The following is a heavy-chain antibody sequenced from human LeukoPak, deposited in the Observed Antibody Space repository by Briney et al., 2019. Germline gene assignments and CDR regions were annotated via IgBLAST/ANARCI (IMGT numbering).Heavy chain of an antibody. CDR2: INPNSGGT. V-gene: IGHV1-2*02. Sequence: ASVKVSRKASGYTFTGYYMHWVRQAPGQGLEWMGWINPNSGGTNYAQKFQGRVTMTRDTSISTAYMELSRLRSDDTAVYYCASALLLGVALDIWGQGTMVTVSA. J-gene: IGHJ3*02. CDR1: GYTFTGYY. D-gene: IGHD3-10*01. CDR3: ASALLLGVALDI.